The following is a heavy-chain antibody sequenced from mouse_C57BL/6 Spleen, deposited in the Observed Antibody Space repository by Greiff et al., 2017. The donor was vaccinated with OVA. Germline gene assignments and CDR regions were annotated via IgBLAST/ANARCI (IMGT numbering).Heavy chain of an antibody. J-gene: IGHJ3*01. CDR2: IWSGGST. CDR3: ARGDYGSSYAY. CDR1: GFSLTSYG. Sequence: QVQLKESGPGLVQPSQSLSITCTVSGFSLTSYGVHWVRQSPGKGLEWLGVIWSGGSTDYNAALISRLSISKDNSKSQVFVKMNSLQADDTAIYYWARGDYGSSYAYWGQGTLVTVSA. V-gene: IGHV2-2*01. D-gene: IGHD1-1*01.